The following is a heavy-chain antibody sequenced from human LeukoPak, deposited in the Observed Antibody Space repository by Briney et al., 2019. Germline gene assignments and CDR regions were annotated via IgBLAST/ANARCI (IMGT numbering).Heavy chain of an antibody. CDR2: IPHDRNDR. J-gene: IGHJ4*02. D-gene: IGHD2-8*02. CDR1: GSSFKNYA. CDR3: AKDRYWSFDF. V-gene: IGHV3-30*02. Sequence: GGSLRLSCVASGSSFKNYAMHWVRQAPGKGLECVAFIPHDRNDRYYADSVRGRFAISKDNSKNTLFLQMDSLRPEDTAVYYCAKDRYWSFDFWGLGTLVTVSS.